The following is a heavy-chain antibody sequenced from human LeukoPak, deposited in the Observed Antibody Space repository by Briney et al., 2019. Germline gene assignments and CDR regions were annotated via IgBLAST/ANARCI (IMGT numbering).Heavy chain of an antibody. CDR2: INPNSGGT. Sequence: EASVKVSCKASGYTFSSYDIHWVRQAPGQGLEWMGWINPNSGGTNYAQKFQGRATMTRDTSISTAYMELSSLRSEDTAVYYCARGRVLRNWFDPWGQGTLVTVSS. CDR1: GYTFSSYD. CDR3: ARGRVLRNWFDP. J-gene: IGHJ5*02. V-gene: IGHV1-2*02. D-gene: IGHD2-15*01.